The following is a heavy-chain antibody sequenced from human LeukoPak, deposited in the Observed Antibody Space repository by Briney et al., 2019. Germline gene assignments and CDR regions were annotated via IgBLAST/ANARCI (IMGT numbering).Heavy chain of an antibody. CDR1: GVSISSSNSY. D-gene: IGHD4-17*01. CDR3: ARLHDYGDYVGWFDP. J-gene: IGHJ5*02. V-gene: IGHV4-39*01. Sequence: SETLSLTCTVSGVSISSSNSYWGWIRQPPGKGLEWIGSIYYSGNTYYNASLKSQVSISIDTSKNQFSLKLTSVTAADTAMYYCARLHDYGDYVGWFDPWGQGTLVTVSS. CDR2: IYYSGNT.